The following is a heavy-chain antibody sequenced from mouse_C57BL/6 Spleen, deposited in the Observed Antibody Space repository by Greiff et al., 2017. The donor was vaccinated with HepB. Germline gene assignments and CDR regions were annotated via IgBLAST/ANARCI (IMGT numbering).Heavy chain of an antibody. Sequence: QVQLQQPGAELVRPGTSVKLSCKASGYTFTSYWMHWVKQRPGQGLEWIGVIDPSDSYTKYNQKFKGKATLTVDTSSSTAYMQLSSLTSADSAVYYCARGNYGNCEWFAYWGQGTLGTVSA. CDR2: IDPSDSYT. D-gene: IGHD2-1*01. J-gene: IGHJ3*01. CDR1: GYTFTSYW. CDR3: ARGNYGNCEWFAY. V-gene: IGHV1-59*01.